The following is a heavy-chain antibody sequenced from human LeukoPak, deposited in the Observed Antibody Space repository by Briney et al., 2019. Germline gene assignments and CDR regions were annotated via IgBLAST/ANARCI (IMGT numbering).Heavy chain of an antibody. Sequence: ASVKVSCKASGYTFTSHYMHWVRQAPGQGFEWMGIINPSGGSTTYAQKFQGRVTMTRDTSTSTVYMELSSLRSEDTALYYCARDVIAAPGDTPWYWGQGTLVTVSS. CDR1: GYTFTSHY. D-gene: IGHD6-13*01. V-gene: IGHV1-46*01. CDR2: INPSGGST. CDR3: ARDVIAAPGDTPWY. J-gene: IGHJ4*02.